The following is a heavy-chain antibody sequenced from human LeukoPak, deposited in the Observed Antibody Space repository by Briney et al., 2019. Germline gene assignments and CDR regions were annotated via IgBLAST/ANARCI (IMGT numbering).Heavy chain of an antibody. V-gene: IGHV1-69*01. J-gene: IGHJ4*02. D-gene: IGHD3-22*01. Sequence: SVTLSFKASAPTFTIYAISWVRQAPGQGLEWMGGIIPIFGTANYAQKFQGRVTITADESTSTAYMELSSLRSEDTAVYYCARADVSVDYYDSSGNRYYFDYWGQGTLVTVSS. CDR1: APTFTIYA. CDR2: IIPIFGTA. CDR3: ARADVSVDYYDSSGNRYYFDY.